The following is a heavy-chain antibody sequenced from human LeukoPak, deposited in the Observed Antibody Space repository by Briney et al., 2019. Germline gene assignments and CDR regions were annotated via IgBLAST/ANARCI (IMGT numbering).Heavy chain of an antibody. CDR3: ARDNEWVVATTKGTSYYYYYYMDV. J-gene: IGHJ6*03. Sequence: GASVKVSCKASGYTFIDYYMHWVRQAPGQGLEWMGIINPSGVSTSYAQKFQGRVTMTRDTSTSTVYMELSSLRSEDTAVYYCARDNEWVVATTKGTSYYYYYYMDVWGKGTTVTVSS. D-gene: IGHD2-15*01. CDR2: INPSGVST. V-gene: IGHV1-46*01. CDR1: GYTFIDYY.